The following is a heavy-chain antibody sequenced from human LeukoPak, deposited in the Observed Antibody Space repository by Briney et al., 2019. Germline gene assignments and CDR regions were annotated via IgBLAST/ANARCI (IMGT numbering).Heavy chain of an antibody. D-gene: IGHD3-3*01. CDR1: GGSISSGDYY. Sequence: SETLSLTCTVSGGSISSGDYYWSWIRQPPGKGLEWIGYIYYSGSTYYNPSLKSRVTISVDTSKNQFSLKLSSVTAADTAVYYCARDQAIFGVISPWGQGTLVTVPS. CDR3: ARDQAIFGVISP. V-gene: IGHV4-30-4*08. CDR2: IYYSGST. J-gene: IGHJ5*02.